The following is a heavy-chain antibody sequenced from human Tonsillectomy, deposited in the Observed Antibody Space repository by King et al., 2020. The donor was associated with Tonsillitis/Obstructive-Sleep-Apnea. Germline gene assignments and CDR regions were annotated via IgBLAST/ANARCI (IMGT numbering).Heavy chain of an antibody. CDR1: GFTFSSYE. V-gene: IGHV3-48*03. J-gene: IGHJ4*02. Sequence: VQLVESGGGLVQPGGSLRLSCAASGFTFSSYEMNWVRQAPGKGLEWVSYISSSGSTIYYADSVKGRFTISSDNAKNSLYLQMNSLRAEDTAVYYCAREGCSSTSCYDYWGQGTLVTVSS. CDR3: AREGCSSTSCYDY. CDR2: ISSSGSTI. D-gene: IGHD2-2*01.